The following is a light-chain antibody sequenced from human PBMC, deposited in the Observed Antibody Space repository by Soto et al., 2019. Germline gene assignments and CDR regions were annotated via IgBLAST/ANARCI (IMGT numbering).Light chain of an antibody. J-gene: IGLJ1*01. CDR1: SSDVGGYNY. CDR3: SSYTTSSTV. Sequence: QSALTQPASVSGSPGQSITISCTGTSSDVGGYNYVSWYQQHPGKAPKLMIYEVTKRPSGVSDRFSGSKSGNTASLTIPGLQAEDEADYYCSSYTTSSTVFGTGTKLTVL. CDR2: EVT. V-gene: IGLV2-14*01.